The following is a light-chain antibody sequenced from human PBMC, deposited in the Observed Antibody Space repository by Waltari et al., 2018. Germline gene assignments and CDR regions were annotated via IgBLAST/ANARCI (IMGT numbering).Light chain of an antibody. Sequence: DIQMTQSPSSLSASVGDRVIITCRASQDIDNNLNWYQQKPGKSPKLLIYASSTLETGVPSRFSGSGSGKKFSFTISSLQPEDVATYYCQQVDNVPLTFGGGTKVDIK. CDR2: ASS. V-gene: IGKV1-33*01. J-gene: IGKJ4*01. CDR3: QQVDNVPLT. CDR1: QDIDNN.